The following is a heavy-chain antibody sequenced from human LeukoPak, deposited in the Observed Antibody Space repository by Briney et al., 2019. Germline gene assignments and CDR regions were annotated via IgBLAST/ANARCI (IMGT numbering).Heavy chain of an antibody. V-gene: IGHV1-2*06. J-gene: IGHJ4*02. D-gene: IGHD6-19*01. CDR3: ASSSGWYGDPVY. CDR2: INPNSGDT. CDR1: GYTFSGSY. Sequence: ASVKVSCKASGYTFSGSYIHWVRQAPGQGLEWMGRINPNSGDTNFAQTFQGRVTMTRDTSISTAYMELSRLRSDDTAVYYCASSSGWYGDPVYWGQGTLVTVSS.